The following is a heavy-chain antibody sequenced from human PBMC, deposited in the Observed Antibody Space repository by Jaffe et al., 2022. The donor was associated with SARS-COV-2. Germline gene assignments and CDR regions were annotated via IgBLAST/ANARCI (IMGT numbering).Heavy chain of an antibody. J-gene: IGHJ6*02. V-gene: IGHV3-30*03. CDR3: ASQTAPNCSGGSCYSRSLYYGMDV. D-gene: IGHD2-15*01. CDR2: ISYDGSNK. Sequence: QVQLVESGGGVVQPGRSLRLSCAASGFTFSSYGMHWVRQAPGKGLEWVAVISYDGSNKYYADSVKGRFTISRDNSKNTLYLQMNSLRAEDTAVYYCASQTAPNCSGGSCYSRSLYYGMDVWGQGTTVTVSS. CDR1: GFTFSSYG.